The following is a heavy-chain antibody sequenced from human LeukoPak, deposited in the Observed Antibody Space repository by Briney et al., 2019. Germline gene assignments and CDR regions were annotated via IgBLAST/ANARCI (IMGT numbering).Heavy chain of an antibody. Sequence: PGGSLRLSCAASGFTFDDYAIPWVRQAPGKGLEWVPGISWNGAKIVYADSVKGRFTISRDNAKNSLYLQTDSLGTEDTALYYCAKETHSTMVPGYAFDIWGQGTMFTVSS. CDR3: AKETHSTMVPGYAFDI. J-gene: IGHJ3*02. V-gene: IGHV3-9*01. CDR1: GFTFDDYA. CDR2: ISWNGAKI. D-gene: IGHD2-8*01.